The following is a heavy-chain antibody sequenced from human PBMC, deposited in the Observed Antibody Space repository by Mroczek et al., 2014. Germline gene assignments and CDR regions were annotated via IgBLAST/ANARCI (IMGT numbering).Heavy chain of an antibody. J-gene: IGHJ6*02. CDR3: ARDSRYYYGSGSYYNYYYYGMDV. V-gene: IGHV4-59*01. CDR1: GGSISSYY. CDR2: IYYSGST. Sequence: QVQLVESGPGLVKPSETLSLTCTVSGGSISSYYWSWIRQPPGKGLEWIGYIYYSGSTNYNPSLKSRVTISVDTSKNQFSLKLSSVTAADTAVYYCARDSRYYYGSGSYYNYYYYGMDVWGQGTTVTVSS. D-gene: IGHD3-10*01.